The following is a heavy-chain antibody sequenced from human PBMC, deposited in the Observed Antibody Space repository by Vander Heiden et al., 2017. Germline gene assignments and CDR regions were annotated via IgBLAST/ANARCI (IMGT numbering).Heavy chain of an antibody. CDR3: ARDPTAMGRD. J-gene: IGHJ4*02. Sequence: EVQLVESGGGLVKPGGSLRLSCAAAGFTFSSYSMNWVRQAPGKGLEWVSSISSSSSYIYYADSVKGRFTISRDNAKNSLYLQMNSLRAEDTAVYYCARDPTAMGRDWGQGTLVTVSS. D-gene: IGHD5-18*01. CDR2: ISSSSSYI. CDR1: GFTFSSYS. V-gene: IGHV3-21*01.